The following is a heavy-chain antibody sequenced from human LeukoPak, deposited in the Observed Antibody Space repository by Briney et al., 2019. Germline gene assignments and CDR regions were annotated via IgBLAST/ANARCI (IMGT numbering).Heavy chain of an antibody. CDR3: ANLGAYSGSY. CDR2: INPNSGGT. CDR1: GYTFTSYG. J-gene: IGHJ4*02. Sequence: ASVKVSCKASGYTFTSYGISWVRQAPGQGLEWMGWINPNSGGTNYAQKFQGRVTMTRDTSISTAYMELSRLRSDDTAVYYCANLGAYSGSYWGQGTLVTVSS. V-gene: IGHV1-2*02. D-gene: IGHD1-26*01.